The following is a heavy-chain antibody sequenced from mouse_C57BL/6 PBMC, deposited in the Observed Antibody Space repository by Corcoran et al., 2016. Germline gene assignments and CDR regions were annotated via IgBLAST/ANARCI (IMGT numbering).Heavy chain of an antibody. CDR1: GYTFTTYG. CDR3: AREGYDYVKFDY. V-gene: IGHV9-3*01. D-gene: IGHD2-4*01. CDR2: INTYSGVP. J-gene: IGHJ2*01. Sequence: QIQLVQSGPELKKPGETVKISCKASGYTFTTYGMSWVKQAPGKGLKWMDLINTYSGVPTYADDFKGRFAFSLETSASTAYLQINNLKNEDTATYFCAREGYDYVKFDYWGQGTTLTVSS.